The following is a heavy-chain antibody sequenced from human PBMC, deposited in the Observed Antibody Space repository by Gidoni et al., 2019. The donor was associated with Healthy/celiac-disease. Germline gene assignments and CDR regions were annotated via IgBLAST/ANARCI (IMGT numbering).Heavy chain of an antibody. J-gene: IGHJ6*02. CDR2: ISSSSSYI. Sequence: EVQLVESGGGLVKPGGSLRLSCAASGFTFSSYSMNWVRQAPGKGLEWVSSISSSSSYIYYADSVKGRFTISRDNAKNSLYLQMNSLRAEDTAVYYCARDLAVQVVTAIRPEYYYYYGMDVWGQGTTVTVSS. D-gene: IGHD2-21*02. CDR1: GFTFSSYS. CDR3: ARDLAVQVVTAIRPEYYYYYGMDV. V-gene: IGHV3-21*01.